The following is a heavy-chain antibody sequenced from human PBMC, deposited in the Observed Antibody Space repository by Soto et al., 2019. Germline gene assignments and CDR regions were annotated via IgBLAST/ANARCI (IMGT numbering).Heavy chain of an antibody. V-gene: IGHV3-74*01. CDR2: INSDGSST. CDR3: ARATVWGQTKYYNYYLDV. J-gene: IGHJ6*03. D-gene: IGHD3-16*01. CDR1: GFTFSSYW. Sequence: GGSLRLSCAASGFTFSSYWMHWVRQAPGKGLVWVSRINSDGSSTSYADSVKGRFTISRDNAKNTLYLQMNSLRAEDTAVYYCARATVWGQTKYYNYYLDVWGKGTTVTVSS.